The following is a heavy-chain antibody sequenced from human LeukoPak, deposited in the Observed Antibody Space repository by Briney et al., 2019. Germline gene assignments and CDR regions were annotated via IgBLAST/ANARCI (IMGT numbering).Heavy chain of an antibody. CDR1: GFTFSSYG. V-gene: IGHV3-30*03. Sequence: PGGSLRLSCAASGFTFSSYGMHWVRQAPGKGLEWVAVISYDGSNKYYADSVKSRFTISRDNSKNTLYLQMNSLRAEDTAVYYCASATWDYWGQGTLVTVSS. D-gene: IGHD1-26*01. CDR3: ASATWDY. CDR2: ISYDGSNK. J-gene: IGHJ4*02.